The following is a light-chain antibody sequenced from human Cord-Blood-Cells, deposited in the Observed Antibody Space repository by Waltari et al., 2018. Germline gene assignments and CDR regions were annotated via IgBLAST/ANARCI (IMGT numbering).Light chain of an antibody. CDR3: QQYYSTPYT. Sequence: DIVMTQSPDSLAVSLGERATINCKSSQSVLYNSNDTNYLACYQQKPGQPPKLLIYWASTRESGVPDRFSGRGSGTDFTLTISSLQAEDVAVYYCQQYYSTPYTFGQGTKLEIK. CDR2: WAS. CDR1: QSVLYNSNDTNY. J-gene: IGKJ2*01. V-gene: IGKV4-1*01.